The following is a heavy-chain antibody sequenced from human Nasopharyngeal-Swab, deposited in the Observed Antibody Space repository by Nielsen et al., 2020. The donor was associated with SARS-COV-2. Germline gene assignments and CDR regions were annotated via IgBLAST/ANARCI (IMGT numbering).Heavy chain of an antibody. CDR2: ISSSSSYI. CDR1: GFTFSSYG. J-gene: IGHJ3*02. D-gene: IGHD6-13*01. CDR3: ARDFRELVGAFDI. V-gene: IGHV3-21*01. Sequence: GESLKISCAASGFTFSSYGMNWVRQAPGKGLEWVSSISSSSSYIYYADSVKGRFTISRDNAKNSLYLQMNSLRAEDTAVYYCARDFRELVGAFDIWGQGTMVTVSS.